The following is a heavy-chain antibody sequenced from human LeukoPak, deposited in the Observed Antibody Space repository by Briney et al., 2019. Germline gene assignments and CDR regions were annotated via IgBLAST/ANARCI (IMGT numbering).Heavy chain of an antibody. J-gene: IGHJ5*02. Sequence: GGSLRLSCAASGFTFSSYAMHWVRQAPSKGLEWVAVISYDGSNKYYADSVKGRFTISRDNSKNTLYLQMNSLRAEDTAVYYCARDRAASRNWFDPWGQGTLVTVSS. CDR1: GFTFSSYA. V-gene: IGHV3-30-3*01. CDR2: ISYDGSNK. CDR3: ARDRAASRNWFDP. D-gene: IGHD5-18*01.